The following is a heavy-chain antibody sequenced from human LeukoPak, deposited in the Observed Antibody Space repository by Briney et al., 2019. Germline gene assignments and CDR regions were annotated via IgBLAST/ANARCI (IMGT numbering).Heavy chain of an antibody. CDR3: ARDKKGSSCYDY. J-gene: IGHJ4*02. CDR1: GGSISSYY. CDR2: IYYSGST. D-gene: IGHD2-2*01. V-gene: IGHV4-59*01. Sequence: SETLFPTCTVSGGSISSYYWSWIRQPPGKGLEWIGYIYYSGSTNYNPSLKSRVTISVDTSKNQFSLKLSSVTAADTAVYYCARDKKGSSCYDYWGQGTLVTVSS.